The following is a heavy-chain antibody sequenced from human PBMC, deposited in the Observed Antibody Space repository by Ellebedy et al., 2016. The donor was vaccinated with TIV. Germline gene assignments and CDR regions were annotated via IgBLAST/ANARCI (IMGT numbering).Heavy chain of an antibody. Sequence: GESLKISCAASGFSFRSYWMSWVRQAPGKGLEWVANIYQDGSDEYYVDSVKGRFTISRDNDNKALFLQMHSLRVEDTAVYYCARRGSYGDYAVQINSWFDPWGQGTLVTVSS. CDR3: ARRGSYGDYAVQINSWFDP. CDR2: IYQDGSDE. CDR1: GFSFRSYW. D-gene: IGHD4-17*01. J-gene: IGHJ5*02. V-gene: IGHV3-7*01.